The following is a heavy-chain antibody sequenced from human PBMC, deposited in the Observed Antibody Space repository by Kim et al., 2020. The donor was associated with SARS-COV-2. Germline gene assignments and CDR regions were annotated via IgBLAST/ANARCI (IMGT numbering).Heavy chain of an antibody. V-gene: IGHV3-74*01. CDR3: TTAFSENYVN. CDR1: GITWSRRG. J-gene: IGHJ4*02. Sequence: GGSLRLSCAASGITWSRRGRDWVQQAPGKGLVWVSAINSDGSKTTYADSVRGRFTISRDNAKNTLYLLMNSLRAEDTAMYYCTTAFSENYVNWGQGLPVTVSS. D-gene: IGHD1-7*01. CDR2: INSDGSKT.